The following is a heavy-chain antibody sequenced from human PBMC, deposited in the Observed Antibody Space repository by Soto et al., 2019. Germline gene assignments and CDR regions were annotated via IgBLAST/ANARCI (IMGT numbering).Heavy chain of an antibody. J-gene: IGHJ3*02. CDR3: ARDLGYCTNGVCYYDAFDI. CDR1: GYTFTSYY. Sequence: SVKVSCKASGYTFTSYYMHWVRQAPGQGLEWMGIINPSGGSTSYAQKFQGRVTMTRDTSTSTVYMELSSLRSEDTAVYYCARDLGYCTNGVCYYDAFDIWGQGTMVTVSS. D-gene: IGHD2-8*01. V-gene: IGHV1-46*01. CDR2: INPSGGST.